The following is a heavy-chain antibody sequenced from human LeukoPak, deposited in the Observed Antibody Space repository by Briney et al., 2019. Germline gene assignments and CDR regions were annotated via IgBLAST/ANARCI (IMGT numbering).Heavy chain of an antibody. J-gene: IGHJ4*02. Sequence: GGSLRLSCAASRFAFSKNTMNWVRQAPGKGLEWISSISSSSNTIYYADSVKGRFSISRDNAKNSLYLQMNSLRAEDTAVYYCARVHGGYPFDYWGQGTLVTVSS. V-gene: IGHV3-48*01. CDR1: RFAFSKNT. D-gene: IGHD3-22*01. CDR2: ISSSSNTI. CDR3: ARVHGGYPFDY.